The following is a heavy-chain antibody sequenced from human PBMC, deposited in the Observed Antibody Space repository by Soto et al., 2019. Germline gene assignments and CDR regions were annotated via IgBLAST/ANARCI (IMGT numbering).Heavy chain of an antibody. CDR1: GFTFSSYS. CDR3: ATESVDTAMEHRIGMDA. CDR2: ISSSSRTI. D-gene: IGHD5-18*01. V-gene: IGHV3-48*02. Sequence: PGGSLRLSCAASGFTFSSYSMNWVRQAPGKGLEWVSYISSSSRTIYYADSVKGRFTISRDNARNSLYLQMNSLRDEDTAVYYCATESVDTAMEHRIGMDAWGQGTTVTAP. J-gene: IGHJ6*02.